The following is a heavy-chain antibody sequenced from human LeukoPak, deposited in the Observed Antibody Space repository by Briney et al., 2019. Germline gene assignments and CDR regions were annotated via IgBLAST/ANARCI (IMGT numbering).Heavy chain of an antibody. CDR2: INHSGST. V-gene: IGHV4-34*01. CDR1: GGSFSGYY. Sequence: SETLSLTCAVYGGSFSGYYWSWIRQPPGKGLEWIGEINHSGSTKYNPSLKSRVTISVDTSKNQFSLKLSSVTAADTAVYYCARAPHFFDTSGSRYYFDYWGQGALVTVSS. J-gene: IGHJ4*02. D-gene: IGHD3-22*01. CDR3: ARAPHFFDTSGSRYYFDY.